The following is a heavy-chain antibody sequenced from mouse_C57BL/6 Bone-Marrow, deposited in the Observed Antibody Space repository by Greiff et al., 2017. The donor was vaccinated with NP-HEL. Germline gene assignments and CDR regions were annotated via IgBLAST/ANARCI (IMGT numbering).Heavy chain of an antibody. J-gene: IGHJ4*01. V-gene: IGHV1-69*01. D-gene: IGHD1-1*01. Sequence: QVQLKQPGAELVMPGASVKLSCKASGYTFTSYWMHWVKQRPGQGLEWIGEIDPSDSYTNYNQKFKGKSTLTVDKSSSTAYMQLSSLTSEDSAVYYCARSPPITTVVAYYYAMDYWGQGTSVTVSS. CDR1: GYTFTSYW. CDR2: IDPSDSYT. CDR3: ARSPPITTVVAYYYAMDY.